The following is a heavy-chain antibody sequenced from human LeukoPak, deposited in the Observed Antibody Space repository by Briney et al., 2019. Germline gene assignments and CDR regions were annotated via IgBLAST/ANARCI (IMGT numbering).Heavy chain of an antibody. J-gene: IGHJ4*02. CDR1: GGSISSGSYY. CDR2: IYTSGST. V-gene: IGHV4-61*02. Sequence: PSETLSLTCTVSGGSISSGSYYWSWIRQPAGEGLEWIGRIYTSGSTNYNPSLKSRVTISVDTSKNQFSLKLSSVTAADTAVYYCARTSRDGYPYWGQGTLVTVSS. D-gene: IGHD5-24*01. CDR3: ARTSRDGYPY.